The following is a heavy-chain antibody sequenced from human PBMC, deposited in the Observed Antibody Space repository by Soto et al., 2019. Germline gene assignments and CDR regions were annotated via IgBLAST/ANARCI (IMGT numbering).Heavy chain of an antibody. J-gene: IGHJ5*02. CDR3: ARHGFYGDYSSNYFDP. V-gene: IGHV5-51*01. D-gene: IGHD4-17*01. CDR2: IYPSDSTA. Sequence: PGESLKISCKGSGYSFTNYWIAWMRQMPGEGLEYMGIIYPSDSTARYSPSFQGQVTFSVGKSISTAYLQWNSLRASDTAMYYCARHGFYGDYSSNYFDPWGQGTLVTVSS. CDR1: GYSFTNYW.